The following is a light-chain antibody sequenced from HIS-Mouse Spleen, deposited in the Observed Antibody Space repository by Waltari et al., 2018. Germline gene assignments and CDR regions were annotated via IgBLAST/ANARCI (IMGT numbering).Light chain of an antibody. Sequence: QSALTQPASVSGSPGQSITISCTGTRSDVCCYNYVSWYQQHPGKAPKLMIYDVSNRPSGVSNRFSGSKSGNTASLTISGLQAEDEADYYCSSYTSSSTRVFGGGTKLTVL. V-gene: IGLV2-14*03. CDR1: RSDVCCYNY. CDR3: SSYTSSSTRV. CDR2: DVS. J-gene: IGLJ3*02.